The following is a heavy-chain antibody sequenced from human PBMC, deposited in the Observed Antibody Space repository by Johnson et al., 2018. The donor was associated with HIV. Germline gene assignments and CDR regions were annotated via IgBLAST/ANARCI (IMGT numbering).Heavy chain of an antibody. Sequence: RIKSKYHDETTDYAAPVKGRFAISRDDSKNTVYLQMNSLKAEDTAVYYCTTDWLYSSSGGGAFDIWGQGTKVTVSS. CDR2: IKSKYHDETT. CDR3: TTDWLYSSSGGGAFDI. D-gene: IGHD6-13*01. V-gene: IGHV3-15*01. J-gene: IGHJ3*02.